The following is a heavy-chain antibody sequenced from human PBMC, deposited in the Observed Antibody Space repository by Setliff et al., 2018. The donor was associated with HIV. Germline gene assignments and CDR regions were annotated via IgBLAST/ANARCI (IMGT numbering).Heavy chain of an antibody. V-gene: IGHV4-4*07. CDR1: GDSISSYY. J-gene: IGHJ3*02. CDR2: IYTSGST. D-gene: IGHD3-16*01. CDR3: ARDRTGGTFDI. Sequence: SETLSLTCTVSGDSISSYYWSWIRQPTGKGLEWIGRIYTSGSTNYNPSLKSRVTMSVDTSKNQFSLKLSSVTAADTAVFYCARDRTGGTFDIWGQGTMVTVSS.